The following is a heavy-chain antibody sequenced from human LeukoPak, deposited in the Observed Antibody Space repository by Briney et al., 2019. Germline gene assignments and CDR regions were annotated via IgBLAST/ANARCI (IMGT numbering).Heavy chain of an antibody. J-gene: IGHJ6*03. CDR2: IIPIFGTA. Sequence: ASVKVSCKASGGTFSSYAISWVRQAPGQGLDWMGGIIPIFGTANYAQKFQGRVTITADKSTSTAYMELSSLRSEDTAVYYCARDGSGSYYGGGLRYYYYYMDVWGKGTTVTISS. D-gene: IGHD3-10*01. V-gene: IGHV1-69*06. CDR3: ARDGSGSYYGGGLRYYYYYMDV. CDR1: GGTFSSYA.